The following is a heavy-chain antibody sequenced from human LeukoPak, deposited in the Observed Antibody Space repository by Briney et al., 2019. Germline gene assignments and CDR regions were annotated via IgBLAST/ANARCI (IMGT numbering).Heavy chain of an antibody. J-gene: IGHJ4*02. V-gene: IGHV3-30-3*01. D-gene: IGHD3-3*01. CDR3: ARGSYDFWSGYLDY. Sequence: PGGSLRLSCAASGFTFSSYAMPWVRQAPGKGLEWVAVISYDGSNKYYADSVKGRFTISRDNSKNTLYLQMNSLRAEDTAVYYCARGSYDFWSGYLDYWGQGTLVTVSS. CDR2: ISYDGSNK. CDR1: GFTFSSYA.